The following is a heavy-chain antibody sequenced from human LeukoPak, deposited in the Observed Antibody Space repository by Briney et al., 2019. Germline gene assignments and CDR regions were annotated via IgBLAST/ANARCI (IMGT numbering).Heavy chain of an antibody. J-gene: IGHJ4*02. CDR3: ANQQNSWQLRVVEDY. CDR1: GFTFSSSA. CDR2: ISGSGSGGST. V-gene: IGHV3-23*01. D-gene: IGHD2-15*01. Sequence: GGSLRLSCAASGFTFSSSAMSWVRQAPGKGLEWVSSISGSGSGGSTYYADSVKGRFTISRDNSKNTLYLQMNSLRAEDTAVYYCANQQNSWQLRVVEDYWGQGTLVTVSS.